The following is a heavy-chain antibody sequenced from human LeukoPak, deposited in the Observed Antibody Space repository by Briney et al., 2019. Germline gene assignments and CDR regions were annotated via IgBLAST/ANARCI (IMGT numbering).Heavy chain of an antibody. CDR2: IYYSGST. CDR1: GGSISSSSYY. CDR3: ARVLNDYNDY. J-gene: IGHJ4*02. V-gene: IGHV4-30-4*08. Sequence: TLSLTCTVSGGSISSSSYYWGWIRQPPGKGLEWIGYIYYSGSTYYNPSLKSRVTISVDTSKNQFSLKLSSVTAADTAVYYCARVLNDYNDYWGQGTLVTVSS.